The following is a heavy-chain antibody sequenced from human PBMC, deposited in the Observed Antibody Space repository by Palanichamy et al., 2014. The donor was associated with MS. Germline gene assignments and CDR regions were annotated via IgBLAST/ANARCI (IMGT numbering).Heavy chain of an antibody. D-gene: IGHD6-19*01. V-gene: IGHV5-51*01. J-gene: IGHJ4*02. CDR1: GYSFTSYW. Sequence: KRPGESLKISCKGSGYSFTSYWIGWVRQMPGKGLEWMGIIYPGDSDTKYSPSFRGQVTISADKSISTAYLQWSSLKASDTAMYYCARHVVSSGWNYFDYWGQGTLVTVSS. CDR2: IYPGDSDT. CDR3: ARHVVSSGWNYFDY.